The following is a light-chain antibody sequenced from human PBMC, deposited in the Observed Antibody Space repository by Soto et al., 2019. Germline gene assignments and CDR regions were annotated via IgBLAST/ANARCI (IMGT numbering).Light chain of an antibody. Sequence: EIVMTQSPATLSVSPGQRATFSCRASRTVSANLPWYQRKPGQSPRLLIYGASTRATGIAARFIGSGSGTEFTLTISSLPSEDFAVYYCQQYNNWPRTFGQGTKVEIK. V-gene: IGKV3-15*01. CDR2: GAS. CDR1: RTVSAN. CDR3: QQYNNWPRT. J-gene: IGKJ1*01.